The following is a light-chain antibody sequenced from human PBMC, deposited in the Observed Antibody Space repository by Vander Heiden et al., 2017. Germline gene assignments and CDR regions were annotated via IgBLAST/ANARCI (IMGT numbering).Light chain of an antibody. Sequence: DIQLTHSPSTLSACVGDRVTITCRASQSISSWLAWYQQKPGKAPKLLIYDASSLESGVPSRFSGSGSGTEFTLTISSLQPDDFATYYCQQDNSYSLTFGGETKVEIK. J-gene: IGKJ4*01. V-gene: IGKV1-5*01. CDR3: QQDNSYSLT. CDR1: QSISSW. CDR2: DAS.